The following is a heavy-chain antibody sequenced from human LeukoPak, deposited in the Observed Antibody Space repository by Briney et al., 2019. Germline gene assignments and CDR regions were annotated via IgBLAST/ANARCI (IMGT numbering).Heavy chain of an antibody. D-gene: IGHD5-18*01. Sequence: PGGSLRLSCAASGFTFSSYGMHWVRQAPGKGLEWVAVIWYDGSNKYYADSVMGRFTISRDNSKNTLYLQMNSLRAEDTAVYYCASTSVDTHYWGQGTLVTVSS. CDR3: ASTSVDTHY. V-gene: IGHV3-33*01. J-gene: IGHJ4*02. CDR1: GFTFSSYG. CDR2: IWYDGSNK.